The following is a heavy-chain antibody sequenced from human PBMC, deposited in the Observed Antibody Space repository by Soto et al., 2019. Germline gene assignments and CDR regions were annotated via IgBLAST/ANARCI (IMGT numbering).Heavy chain of an antibody. CDR1: GGSIRSGGYY. CDR3: ARQLYYDFWSGPRGAFDS. Sequence: QVQLQESGPGLVKPSQTLSLTCTVSGGSIRSGGYYWSWIRQHPGKGLEWIGYIYYSGSTYYNPSLKSRVTISGDTSKNPFSLKLSSVTAADRAVYYWARQLYYDFWSGPRGAFDSWGQGTMVTVSS. J-gene: IGHJ3*02. CDR2: IYYSGST. V-gene: IGHV4-31*03. D-gene: IGHD3-3*01.